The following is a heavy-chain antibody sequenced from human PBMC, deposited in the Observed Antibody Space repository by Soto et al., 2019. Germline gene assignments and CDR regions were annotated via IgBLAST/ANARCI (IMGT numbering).Heavy chain of an antibody. D-gene: IGHD6-19*01. Sequence: PGESLKISCKGSGYTFTSYWITWVRQMPGKGPEWVATIDCSDSGTIYSPSFQGQVSISADKSMDTAYLQWSSLKASDTAMYYCARQGSGWYPFDYWGQGTQVTVSS. CDR2: IDCSDSGT. J-gene: IGHJ4*02. CDR1: GYTFTSYW. CDR3: ARQGSGWYPFDY. V-gene: IGHV5-51*01.